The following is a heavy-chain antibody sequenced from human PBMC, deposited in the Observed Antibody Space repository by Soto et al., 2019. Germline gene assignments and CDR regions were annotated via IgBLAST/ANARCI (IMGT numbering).Heavy chain of an antibody. CDR2: IIPIFGTA. Sequence: SVKVSCKASGGTFSSYAISWVRQAPGQGLEWMGGIIPIFGTANYAQKFQGRVTITADESTSTAYMELSSLRSEDTAVYYCASVIVVVQAASKDGYSSSWYYPFDYWGQGTLVTVSS. CDR3: ASVIVVVQAASKDGYSSSWYYPFDY. CDR1: GGTFSSYA. J-gene: IGHJ4*02. V-gene: IGHV1-69*13. D-gene: IGHD6-13*01.